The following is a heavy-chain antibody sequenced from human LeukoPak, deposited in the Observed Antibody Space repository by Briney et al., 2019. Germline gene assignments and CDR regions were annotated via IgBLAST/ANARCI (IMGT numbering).Heavy chain of an antibody. V-gene: IGHV3-23*01. CDR1: GFTFSNFA. J-gene: IGHJ4*02. D-gene: IGHD6-13*01. CDR3: AKDGIAAAAAPFYLDS. CDR2: ISASASST. Sequence: GGSLRLSCAASGFTFSNFAMSWVRQAPGEGLEWVSAISASASSTHYVDSAKGRFTISRDNSKNTLYLQMNSLRAEDTAVYYCAKDGIAAAAAPFYLDSWGQGTLVTISS.